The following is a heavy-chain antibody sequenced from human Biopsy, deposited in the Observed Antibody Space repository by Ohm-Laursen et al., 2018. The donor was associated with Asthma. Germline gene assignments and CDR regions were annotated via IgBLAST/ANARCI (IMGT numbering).Heavy chain of an antibody. J-gene: IGHJ4*02. CDR3: ARHWDWGSFFDY. Sequence: SDTLSLTCTVSGGSMSSSSYYWGWIRKPPGKGLEWMGSISYTGSAYHNPSLKSRVTISVDTSKNPFSLKLSSVTAADTAVYYCARHWDWGSFFDYWGQGTPVTVSS. D-gene: IGHD7-27*01. CDR1: GGSMSSSSYY. CDR2: ISYTGSA. V-gene: IGHV4-39*01.